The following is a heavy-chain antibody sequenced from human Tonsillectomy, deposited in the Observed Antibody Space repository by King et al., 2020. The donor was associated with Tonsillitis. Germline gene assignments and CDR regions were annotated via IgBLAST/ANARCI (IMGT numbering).Heavy chain of an antibody. CDR2: IYNGGST. D-gene: IGHD1-26*01. V-gene: IGHV3-53*04. CDR1: GFTVSNNY. CDR3: ASGAAYYYYGMDV. Sequence: VQLVESGGGLVQPGGSLRLSCAASGFTVSNNYMSWVRQAPGKGLEWVSVIYNGGSTHYADSVKGRFTISRHNSKNTLYLQMNSLRAEDTAVYYCASGAAYYYYGMDVWGQGTTVTVSS. J-gene: IGHJ6*02.